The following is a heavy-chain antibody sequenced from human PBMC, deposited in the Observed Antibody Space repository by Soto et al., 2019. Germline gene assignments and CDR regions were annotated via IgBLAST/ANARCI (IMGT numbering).Heavy chain of an antibody. CDR3: ARDFGAGGQLVGGFDF. Sequence: QVPLVQSGTEVKKPGASVKVSCKASGYTFTRFGINWVRQAPGQGLEWMGWISGHNGNTHSAQNFQGRVTVTTDTTTNTACMELGSLGSAEAAVYSCARDFGAGGQLVGGFDFWGQGTLVTVSS. CDR1: GYTFTRFG. J-gene: IGHJ4*02. CDR2: ISGHNGNT. V-gene: IGHV1-18*01. D-gene: IGHD6-6*01.